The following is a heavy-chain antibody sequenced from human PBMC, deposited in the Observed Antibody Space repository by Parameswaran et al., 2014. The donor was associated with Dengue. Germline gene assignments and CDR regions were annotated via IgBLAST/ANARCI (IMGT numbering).Heavy chain of an antibody. J-gene: IGHJ4*02. V-gene: IGHV4-39*01. CDR2: IYSSGST. D-gene: IGHD6-6*01. Sequence: PGKGLEWIGSIYSSGSTYYNPSLKSRVTISVDTSKNQFSLKLSSVTATDTAVYYCASLYSSSSGIDYWGQGTLVTVSS. CDR3: ASLYSSSSGIDY.